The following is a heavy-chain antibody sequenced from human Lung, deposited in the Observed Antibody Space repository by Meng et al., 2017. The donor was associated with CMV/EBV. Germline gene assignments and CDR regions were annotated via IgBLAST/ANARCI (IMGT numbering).Heavy chain of an antibody. Sequence: SGYSFSTYYLHCVRQAPGQGLEWMGIMNPSGGTTIYAQKFQDRITMTRDTSTSTLFLEMYGLTSEDTALYFCARGGPIGFWSHIFFWGQGALVTVSS. D-gene: IGHD1-1*01. CDR1: GYSFSTYY. CDR3: ARGGPIGFWSHIFF. CDR2: MNPSGGTT. V-gene: IGHV1-46*01. J-gene: IGHJ4*02.